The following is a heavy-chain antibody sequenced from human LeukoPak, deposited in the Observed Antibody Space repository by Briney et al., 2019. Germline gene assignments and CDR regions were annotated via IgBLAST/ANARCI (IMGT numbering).Heavy chain of an antibody. J-gene: IGHJ4*02. CDR2: MNPNSGNT. CDR3: ARGMEYQLLLVGY. V-gene: IGHV1-8*01. Sequence: ASVKVSCKASGYTFTSYDINWVRQATGQGLEWMGWMNPNSGNTGYAQKFQGRVTMTRNTSISTAYMELSSLRSEDTAVYCCARGMEYQLLLVGYWGQGTLVTVSS. CDR1: GYTFTSYD. D-gene: IGHD2-2*01.